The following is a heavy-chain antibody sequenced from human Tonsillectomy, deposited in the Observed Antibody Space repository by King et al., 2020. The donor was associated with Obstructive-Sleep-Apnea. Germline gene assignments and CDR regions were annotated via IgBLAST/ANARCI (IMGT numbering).Heavy chain of an antibody. Sequence: MQLVQSGAEVKKPGASVKVSCKASGYTFTSYGISWVRQAPGQGLEWMGWISAYNGNTNYAQKLQGRVTMTTDTSTSTAYMELRSLRSDDTAVYYCAREGWLKEYYYYYYDMDVWGQGTTVTVSS. CDR3: AREGWLKEYYYYYYDMDV. D-gene: IGHD6-19*01. J-gene: IGHJ6*02. CDR1: GYTFTSYG. CDR2: ISAYNGNT. V-gene: IGHV1-18*01.